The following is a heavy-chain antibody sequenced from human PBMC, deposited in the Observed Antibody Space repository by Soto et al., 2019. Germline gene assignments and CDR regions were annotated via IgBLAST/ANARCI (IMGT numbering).Heavy chain of an antibody. CDR3: AKDEARIAYYGMDV. V-gene: IGHV3-23*01. CDR1: GFTFSSYA. Sequence: GSLRLSCAASGFTFSSYAMSWVRQAPGKGLEWVSAISGSGGSTYYAGSVKGRFTISRDNSKNTLYLQMNSLRAEDTAVYYCAKDEARIAYYGMDVWGQGTTVTVSS. D-gene: IGHD6-6*01. J-gene: IGHJ6*02. CDR2: ISGSGGST.